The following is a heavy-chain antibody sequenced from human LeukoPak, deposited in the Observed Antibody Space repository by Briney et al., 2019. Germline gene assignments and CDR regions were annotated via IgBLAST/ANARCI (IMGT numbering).Heavy chain of an antibody. V-gene: IGHV4-59*08. CDR3: ARNGITMVRGVTRADAFDI. CDR2: IYYSGST. D-gene: IGHD3-10*01. CDR1: GGSFSGYY. Sequence: TSETLSLTCAVYGGSFSGYYWSWIRQPPGKGLEWIGYIYYSGSTNYNPSLKSRVTISVDTSKNQFSLKLSSVTAADTAVYYCARNGITMVRGVTRADAFDIWGQGTMVTVSS. J-gene: IGHJ3*02.